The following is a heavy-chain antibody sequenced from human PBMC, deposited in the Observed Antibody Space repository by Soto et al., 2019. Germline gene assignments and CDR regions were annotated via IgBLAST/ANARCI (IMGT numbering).Heavy chain of an antibody. D-gene: IGHD3-3*01. CDR2: INPNGGST. Sequence: QVQLVQSGAEVKKPGASVTVSCKASGYTFSNYYIHWVRQAPGQGLEWMGIINPNGGSTTYAQKLQGRVTMTRVTFTGTVYKRLSSLTSEVTAVYYCPRDGWFSALRIPFGLDVWGQGTTVTVSS. CDR1: GYTFSNYY. CDR3: PRDGWFSALRIPFGLDV. J-gene: IGHJ6*02. V-gene: IGHV1-46*01.